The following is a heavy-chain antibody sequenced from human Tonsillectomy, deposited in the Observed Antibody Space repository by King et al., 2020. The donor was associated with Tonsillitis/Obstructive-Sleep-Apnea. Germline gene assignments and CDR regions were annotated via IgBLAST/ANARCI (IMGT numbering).Heavy chain of an antibody. J-gene: IGHJ4*02. V-gene: IGHV3-21*01. D-gene: IGHD4-23*01. CDR3: ETGPYRYGGNYDY. CDR2: ISSSSSYI. CDR1: GFTFSSYS. Sequence: VQLVESGGGLVKPGGSLRLSCAASGFTFSSYSMNWVRQDPGKGLEWVSSISSSSSYIYYADSVKGRFTISKDNAKNSLYLQMNSLRAKDTAVYYCETGPYRYGGNYDYWGQGTLVTVSS.